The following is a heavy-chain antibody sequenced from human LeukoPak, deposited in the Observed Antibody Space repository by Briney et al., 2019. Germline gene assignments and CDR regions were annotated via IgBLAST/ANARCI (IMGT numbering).Heavy chain of an antibody. CDR1: GFTFSSYS. J-gene: IGHJ4*02. V-gene: IGHV3-21*01. D-gene: IGHD3-3*01. CDR2: ISSSGSYI. Sequence: GGSLRLSCAVSGFTFSSYSMNWVRQAPGKGLEWVSSISSSGSYIYYADSVKGRFTISRDNAKNSLYLQMNSLRAEDTAVYYCARDRGGRGLYDFWSGYNLFDYWGQGTLVTVSS. CDR3: ARDRGGRGLYDFWSGYNLFDY.